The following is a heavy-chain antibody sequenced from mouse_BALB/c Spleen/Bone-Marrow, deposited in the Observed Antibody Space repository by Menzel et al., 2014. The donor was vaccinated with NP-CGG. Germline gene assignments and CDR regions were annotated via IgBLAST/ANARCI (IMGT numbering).Heavy chain of an antibody. CDR2: IEPANGNT. V-gene: IGHV14-3*02. CDR1: GFISKDTD. J-gene: IGHJ3*01. Sequence: VLLQKAPLELVSPGASFRLCCSASGFISKDTDMHWAKQRPVQGVEWFGRIEPANGNTKYDPKYQGKATITADTSSNTAFLQLSSLTSEDAAVYYCARRDLLDYWGQGTLVTVSA. CDR3: ARRDLLDY.